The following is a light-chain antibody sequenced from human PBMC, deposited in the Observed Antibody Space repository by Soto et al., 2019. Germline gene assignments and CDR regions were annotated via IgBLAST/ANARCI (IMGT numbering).Light chain of an antibody. Sequence: QSALTQPPSASGSPGQSVTISCTGTKNDIGVYDFVSWYQHHPGKAPRLIIYEVVQRPSGVPDRFSGSKSGNTASLTVSGLQAADEADYYCQSFDSSLTGPIFGVGTKLTVL. CDR1: KNDIGVYDF. J-gene: IGLJ2*01. CDR2: EVV. CDR3: QSFDSSLTGPI. V-gene: IGLV2-8*01.